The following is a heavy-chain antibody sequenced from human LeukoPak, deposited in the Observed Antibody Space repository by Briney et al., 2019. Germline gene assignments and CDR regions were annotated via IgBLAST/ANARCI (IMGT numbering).Heavy chain of an antibody. CDR2: IYSDGTT. CDR1: GFTVSSNC. D-gene: IGHD3-10*01. V-gene: IGHV3-66*01. CDR3: AKGGTSTMVRGVIGYMDV. J-gene: IGHJ6*03. Sequence: PGGSLRLSCAASGFTVSSNCMIWVRQASGKGLECVSVIYSDGTTYYADSVKGRFTISRDNSKNTLYLQMNSLRAEDSAVYYCAKGGTSTMVRGVIGYMDVWGKGTTVTISS.